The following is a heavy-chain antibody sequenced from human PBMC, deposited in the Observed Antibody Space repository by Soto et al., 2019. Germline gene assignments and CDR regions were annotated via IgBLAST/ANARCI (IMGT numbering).Heavy chain of an antibody. D-gene: IGHD6-13*01. J-gene: IGHJ4*02. Sequence: QITLKESGPTLVKPTQTLTLTCTFSGFSLSTNGVGVGWIRQPPGKALEWLALIYWDDDKRYTPSLKSRLTITKDTSKTQVVLTMTNMDPVDTATYYCAHRPLGSSWFDYWGQGTLVTVSS. CDR3: AHRPLGSSWFDY. V-gene: IGHV2-5*02. CDR1: GFSLSTNGVG. CDR2: IYWDDDK.